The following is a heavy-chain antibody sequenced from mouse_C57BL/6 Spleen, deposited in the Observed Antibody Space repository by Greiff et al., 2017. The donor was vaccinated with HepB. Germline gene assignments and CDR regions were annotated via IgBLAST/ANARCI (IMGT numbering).Heavy chain of an antibody. Sequence: VQLQQSGAELVKAGASVKMSCKASGYTFTSYWMHWVKQRLGQGLEWFAETNPTNGRTYYNEKFKSKATLTVDKSSSTAYMLLSGPTFEDSAVYYCAIIKKIVANYFDYLGQGTTLTGSS. CDR1: GYTFTSYW. D-gene: IGHD1-2*01. J-gene: IGHJ2*01. CDR2: TNPTNGRT. V-gene: IGHV1S81*02. CDR3: AIIKKIVANYFDY.